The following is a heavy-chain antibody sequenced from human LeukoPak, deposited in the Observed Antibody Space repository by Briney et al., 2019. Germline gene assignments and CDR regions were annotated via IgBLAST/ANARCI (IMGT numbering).Heavy chain of an antibody. CDR2: IKQDGSEK. V-gene: IGHV3-7*01. Sequence: GGSLRLSCAASGFTFSSYWMSWVRQAPGKGLEWVANIKQDGSEKYYVDSVKGRFTISRDNAKNSLYLQMNSLRAEDTAVYYCASVRRYYYDSSGYYEIFDYWGQGTLVTVSS. D-gene: IGHD3-22*01. CDR1: GFTFSSYW. J-gene: IGHJ4*02. CDR3: ASVRRYYYDSSGYYEIFDY.